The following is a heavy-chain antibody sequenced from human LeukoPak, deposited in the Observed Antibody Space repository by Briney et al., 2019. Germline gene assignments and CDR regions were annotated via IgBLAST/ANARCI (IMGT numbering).Heavy chain of an antibody. D-gene: IGHD6-6*01. Sequence: GGSLRLSCAASGFTFSIYAMTWVRQAPGKGLEWVSAISDSGATTYYADSVKGRFAISRDNSKNTLYLQMNSLRAEDTAVYYCAKDGHGIWPPSIDYWGQGTLVTVSS. CDR2: ISDSGATT. CDR3: AKDGHGIWPPSIDY. V-gene: IGHV3-23*01. J-gene: IGHJ4*02. CDR1: GFTFSIYA.